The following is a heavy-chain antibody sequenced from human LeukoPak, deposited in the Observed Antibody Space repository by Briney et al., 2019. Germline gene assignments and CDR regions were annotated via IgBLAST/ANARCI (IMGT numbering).Heavy chain of an antibody. V-gene: IGHV1-8*03. D-gene: IGHD3-22*01. CDR3: ARASAGYYSAGY. CDR1: GYTFTSYD. Sequence: ASVKVSCKASGYTFTSYDINWVRQATGQGLEWMGWMNPKSGNTGHAQKFQGRVTITADESTSTAYMELSSLRSEDTAVYYCARASAGYYSAGYWGQGTLVTVSS. CDR2: MNPKSGNT. J-gene: IGHJ4*02.